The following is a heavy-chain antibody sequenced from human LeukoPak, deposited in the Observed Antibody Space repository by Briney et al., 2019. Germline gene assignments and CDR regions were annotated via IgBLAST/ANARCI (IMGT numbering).Heavy chain of an antibody. CDR3: ARHASPLSQVDY. CDR2: IYYSGST. V-gene: IGHV4-34*01. Sequence: PSETLSLTCAVYGGSFSGYYWSWIRQPPGKGLEWIGSIYYSGSTYYNPSLKSRVTISVDTPKNQFSLKLSSVTAADTAVYYCARHASPLSQVDYWGQGTLVTVSS. CDR1: GGSFSGYY. D-gene: IGHD2-2*01. J-gene: IGHJ4*02.